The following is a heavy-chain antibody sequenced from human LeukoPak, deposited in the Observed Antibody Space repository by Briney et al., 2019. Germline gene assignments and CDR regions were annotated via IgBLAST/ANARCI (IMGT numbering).Heavy chain of an antibody. J-gene: IGHJ4*02. CDR3: ARVVPAPRTFDY. D-gene: IGHD2-2*01. CDR2: IYPGDSDI. Sequence: GGSLRLSCTGSGYSFTSYWIGWVRQMPGKGLEWMGIIYPGDSDIRYSPSFQGQVTISADKSTSTAYLQWSSLKASDTAMYYCARVVPAPRTFDYWGQGTLVTVSS. V-gene: IGHV5-51*01. CDR1: GYSFTSYW.